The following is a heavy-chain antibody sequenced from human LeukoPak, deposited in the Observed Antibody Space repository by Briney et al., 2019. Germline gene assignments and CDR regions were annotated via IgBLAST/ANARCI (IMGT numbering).Heavy chain of an antibody. CDR1: GGSISSGGYS. V-gene: IGHV4-30-2*01. Sequence: SETLSLTCAVSGGSISSGGYSWSWIRQPPGKGLEWIGYIYHSGSTYYNPSLKSRVTISVDRSKNQSSLKLSSVTAADTAVYYCARGVGTITMIVVDWFDPWGQGTLVTVSS. CDR3: ARGVGTITMIVVDWFDP. CDR2: IYHSGST. J-gene: IGHJ5*02. D-gene: IGHD3-22*01.